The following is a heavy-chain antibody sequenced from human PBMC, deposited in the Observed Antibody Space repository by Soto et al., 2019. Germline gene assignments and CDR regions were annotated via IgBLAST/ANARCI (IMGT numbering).Heavy chain of an antibody. J-gene: IGHJ4*02. D-gene: IGHD3-22*01. V-gene: IGHV4-59*08. Sequence: SETLSLTCTVSGGSISGHFWSWIRQPPGKGLEWIGYIYYSGSTYYNPSLKSRVTISVDTSKNQFSLKLSSVTAADTAVYYCARAVADYDSSGYLLDYWGQGTLVTVSS. CDR2: IYYSGST. CDR3: ARAVADYDSSGYLLDY. CDR1: GGSISGHF.